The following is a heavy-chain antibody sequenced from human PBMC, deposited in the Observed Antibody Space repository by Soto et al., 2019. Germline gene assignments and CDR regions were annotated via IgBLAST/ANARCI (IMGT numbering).Heavy chain of an antibody. CDR2: IIPAFRKA. CDR1: GGTFSSYG. V-gene: IGHV1-69*01. CDR3: ARDRGIAAAGSGGNWLDP. Sequence: QVQLVQSGAEVKKPGSSVKVSCKASGGTFSSYGISWVRQAPGQGLEWMGGIIPAFRKANYAQKFQGRVTITADESTSTAYMELSSLRSEDTAVYYCARDRGIAAAGSGGNWLDPWGQGTLLTVSS. J-gene: IGHJ5*02. D-gene: IGHD6-13*01.